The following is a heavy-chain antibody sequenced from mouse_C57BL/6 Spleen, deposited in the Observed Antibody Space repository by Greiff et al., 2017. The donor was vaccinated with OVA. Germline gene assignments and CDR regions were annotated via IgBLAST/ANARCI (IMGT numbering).Heavy chain of an antibody. J-gene: IGHJ2*01. V-gene: IGHV1-64*01. Sequence: QVQLQQPGAELVKPGASVKLSCKASCYTFTSYWMHWVKQRPGQGLEWIGMIHPNSGSTNYNEKFKSKATLTVDKSSSTAYMQLSSLTSEDSAVYYCARFGVTTSYFDYWGQGTTLTVSS. CDR1: CYTFTSYW. CDR2: IHPNSGST. CDR3: ARFGVTTSYFDY. D-gene: IGHD2-2*01.